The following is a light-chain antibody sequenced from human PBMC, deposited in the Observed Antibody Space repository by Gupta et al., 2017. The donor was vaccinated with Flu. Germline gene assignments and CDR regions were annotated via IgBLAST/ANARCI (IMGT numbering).Light chain of an antibody. Sequence: KVTSSCSGSSSKIGNNYVSWYQQLPGPAPNLLIYDNNKRPSGIPDRFSGSKSGTSATLGITGLQTGDEADYYCDTWDSSRSAGVFGGGTKLTVL. CDR3: DTWDSSRSAGV. CDR2: DNN. V-gene: IGLV1-51*01. CDR1: SSKIGNNY. J-gene: IGLJ3*02.